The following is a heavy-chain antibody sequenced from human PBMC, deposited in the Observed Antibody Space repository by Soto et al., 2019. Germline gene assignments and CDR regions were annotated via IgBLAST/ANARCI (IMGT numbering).Heavy chain of an antibody. V-gene: IGHV3-21*01. J-gene: IGHJ5*02. CDR2: ISSSSSYI. CDR1: GFTFSSYS. Sequence: PGGSLRLSCAASGFTFSSYSMNWVRQAPGKGLEWVSSISSSSSYIYYADSVKGRFTISRDNAKNSLYLQMNSPRAEDTAVYYCARLAAAGYNWFDPWGQGTLVTVSS. D-gene: IGHD6-13*01. CDR3: ARLAAAGYNWFDP.